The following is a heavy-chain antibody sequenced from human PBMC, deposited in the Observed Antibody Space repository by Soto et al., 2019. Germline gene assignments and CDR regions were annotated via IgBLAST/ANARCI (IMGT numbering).Heavy chain of an antibody. Sequence: QVQLQESGPGLVKPSETLSLTCTVSGGSISSYYWSWIRQPPGKGLEWSGYIYYSGSTNYNPSLKSPVTISVDTSKNQFSLKLRSVTAADTDVYYCAKVVPGGYPVHYWGQGTLVTVSS. D-gene: IGHD5-12*01. J-gene: IGHJ4*01. V-gene: IGHV4-59*01. CDR1: GGSISSYY. CDR2: IYYSGST. CDR3: AKVVPGGYPVHY.